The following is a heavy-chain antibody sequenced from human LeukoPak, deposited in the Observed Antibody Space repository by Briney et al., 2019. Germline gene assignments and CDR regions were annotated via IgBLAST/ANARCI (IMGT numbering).Heavy chain of an antibody. CDR2: INKDGGEK. CDR3: ALGTINKDFYFGMDV. Sequence: PGGSLRLSCAASGFTFSNYWMSWVRQAPGKGLEWVANINKDGGEKYYVDSVKGRFTISRDNAKNSLYLQIESLRDDDTAVYHCALGTINKDFYFGMDVWGQGTTVTVSS. V-gene: IGHV3-7*03. D-gene: IGHD2-8*01. J-gene: IGHJ6*02. CDR1: GFTFSNYW.